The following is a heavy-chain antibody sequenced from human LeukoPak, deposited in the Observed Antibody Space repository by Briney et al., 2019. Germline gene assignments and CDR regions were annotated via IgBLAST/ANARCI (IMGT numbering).Heavy chain of an antibody. D-gene: IGHD3-22*01. J-gene: IGHJ3*02. V-gene: IGHV3-66*02. CDR3: ARGFTMIVVVPKRGAFDI. Sequence: GGSLRLSCAASGFTVSSNYMSWVRQAPGKGLEWVSVIYSGGSTYYADSVKGRFTISRDNSKNTLYLQVNSLRAEDTAVYYCARGFTMIVVVPKRGAFDIWGQGTMVTVSS. CDR2: IYSGGST. CDR1: GFTVSSNY.